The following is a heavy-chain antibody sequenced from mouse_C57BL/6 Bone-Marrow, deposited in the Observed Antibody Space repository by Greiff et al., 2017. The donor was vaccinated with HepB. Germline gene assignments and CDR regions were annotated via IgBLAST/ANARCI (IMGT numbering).Heavy chain of an antibody. CDR1: GYTFTDYY. Sequence: VQLQQSGAELVRPGASVKLSCKASGYTFTDYYINWVKQRPGQGLEWIARIYPGSGNTYYNEKFKGKATLTAEKSSSTAYMQLSSLTSEDSAVYFCAREFITTVVSLDYWGQGTTLTVSS. CDR2: IYPGSGNT. V-gene: IGHV1-76*01. J-gene: IGHJ2*01. D-gene: IGHD1-1*01. CDR3: AREFITTVVSLDY.